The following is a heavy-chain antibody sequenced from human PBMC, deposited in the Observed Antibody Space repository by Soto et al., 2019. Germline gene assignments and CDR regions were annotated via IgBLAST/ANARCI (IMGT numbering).Heavy chain of an antibody. J-gene: IGHJ6*02. CDR2: ISPNGGST. D-gene: IGHD3-10*01. Sequence: EVQLVESGGGLVQPGGSLRLSCAASGFSFSSYAMHWVRQAPGKGLEYVSVISPNGGSTYYSDSVKGRFTISRDNSNNTLYLQMGSLRAEDMAVYYCARAGFYYGSGSYGYGMDFWGQGTSVTVSS. CDR3: ARAGFYYGSGSYGYGMDF. V-gene: IGHV3-64*07. CDR1: GFSFSSYA.